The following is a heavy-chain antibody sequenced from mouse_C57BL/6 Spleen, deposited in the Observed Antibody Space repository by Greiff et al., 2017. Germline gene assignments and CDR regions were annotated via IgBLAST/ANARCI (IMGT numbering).Heavy chain of an antibody. CDR2: IDPNSGGT. CDR1: GYTFTSYW. Sequence: QVQLQQPGAELVKPGASVKLSCKASGYTFTSYWMHWVTQRPGRGLEWIGRIDPNSGGTKYNGKFKSKATLTVDKPSSTAYLQLSSLTAEYSAVYYCARGDYYGNYFDYWGQGTTLTVSS. CDR3: ARGDYYGNYFDY. V-gene: IGHV1-72*01. J-gene: IGHJ2*01. D-gene: IGHD2-1*01.